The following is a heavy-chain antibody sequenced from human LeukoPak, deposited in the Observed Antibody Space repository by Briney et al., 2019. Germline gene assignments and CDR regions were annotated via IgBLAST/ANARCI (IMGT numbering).Heavy chain of an antibody. Sequence: GESLRLSCAASGFTFSNYGRHLVRQAPGKGLEWVALRSYDGSHNSYGDSVQGRSTISRDTSRNTLFLKMSSLTAEDTAVYYCAKDLREFRGSGGPYVDNWGQATLVTVSS. J-gene: IGHJ4*02. CDR3: AKDLREFRGSGGPYVDN. CDR2: RSYDGSHN. CDR1: GFTFSNYG. D-gene: IGHD3-10*01. V-gene: IGHV3-30*18.